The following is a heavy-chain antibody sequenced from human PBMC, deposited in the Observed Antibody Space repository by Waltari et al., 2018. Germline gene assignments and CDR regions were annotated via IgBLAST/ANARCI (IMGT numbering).Heavy chain of an antibody. CDR1: GGTFSSYA. Sequence: QVQLVQSGAEVKKPGSSVKVSCKASGGTFSSYAISWVRQAPGQGLEWMGGMIPILGIANYAQKFQGRVTITADESTSTAYMELSSLRSEDTAVYYCASIYSNYDGFDYWGQGTLVTVSS. CDR2: MIPILGIA. D-gene: IGHD4-4*01. CDR3: ASIYSNYDGFDY. J-gene: IGHJ4*02. V-gene: IGHV1-69*04.